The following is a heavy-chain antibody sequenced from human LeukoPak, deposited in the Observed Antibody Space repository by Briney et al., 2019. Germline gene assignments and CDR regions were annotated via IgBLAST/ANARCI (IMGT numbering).Heavy chain of an antibody. D-gene: IGHD2-15*01. CDR3: ARASKVEAFDV. CDR1: GVTVSSTY. V-gene: IGHV3-66*01. Sequence: PEGSLRLSCAASGVTVSSTYMSWVRQAPGKGLEWVSVIYGGSSTYNADSVKGRFTISRDNSKNTLFLQMNSLRAEDTAVYYCARASKVEAFDVWGQGTMVTVSS. CDR2: IYGGSST. J-gene: IGHJ3*01.